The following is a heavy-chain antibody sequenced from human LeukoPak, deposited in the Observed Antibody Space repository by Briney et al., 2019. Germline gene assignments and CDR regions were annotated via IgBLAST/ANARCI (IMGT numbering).Heavy chain of an antibody. CDR1: GFTFSSYA. J-gene: IGHJ4*02. CDR3: AQYCSGNDCLIRNFDN. V-gene: IGHV3-23*01. CDR2: ISGSGGST. D-gene: IGHD2-8*02. Sequence: PGGSLRLSCAASGFTFSSYAMSWVRQAPGKGLEWVSAISGSGGSTYYADSVKGRFTISRDNSKNTLYLQMNSLRGEDTAVYYCAQYCSGNDCLIRNFDNWGQGTQVTVSS.